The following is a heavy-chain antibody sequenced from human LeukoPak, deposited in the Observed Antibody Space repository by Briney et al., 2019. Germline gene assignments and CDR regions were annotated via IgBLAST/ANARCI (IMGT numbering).Heavy chain of an antibody. J-gene: IGHJ4*02. CDR1: GGSISSYY. CDR3: ARERGRYFDY. CDR2: IYYSGST. V-gene: IGHV4-59*01. Sequence: SETLSLTCTVSGGSISSYYWNWIRQPPGKGLEWIGYIYYSGSTNYNPSLKSRVTISVDTSKNQFSLKLSFVTAADTAVYYCARERGRYFDYWGQGTLVTVSS.